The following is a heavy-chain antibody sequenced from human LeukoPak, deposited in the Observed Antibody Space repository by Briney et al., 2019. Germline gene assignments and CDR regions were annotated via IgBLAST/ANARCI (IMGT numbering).Heavy chain of an antibody. CDR3: ARHRCSGGSCYPMNWFDP. D-gene: IGHD2-15*01. V-gene: IGHV4-34*01. J-gene: IGHJ5*02. CDR2: INHSGST. CDR1: GGSISSYY. Sequence: SETLSLTCTVSGGSISSYYWSWIRQPPGKGLEWIGEINHSGSTNYNPSLKSRVTISVDTSKNQFSLKLSSVTAADTAVYYCARHRCSGGSCYPMNWFDPWGQGTLVTVSS.